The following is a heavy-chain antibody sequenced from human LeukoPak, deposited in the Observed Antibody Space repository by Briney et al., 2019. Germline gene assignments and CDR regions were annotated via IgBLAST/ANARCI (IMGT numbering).Heavy chain of an antibody. V-gene: IGHV6-1*01. CDR2: TYYRSKWNY. Sequence: SQTLSLTCAISGDSVSNNGAAWNWIRQSPSRGLEWLGRTYYRSKWNYDYAVSVKSRITINPDTSKNQFSLQLNSVTPGDTAVYYCARDQSNWGSWYFDVWGRGTLVTVSS. CDR1: GDSVSNNGAA. CDR3: ARDQSNWGSWYFDV. J-gene: IGHJ2*01. D-gene: IGHD7-27*01.